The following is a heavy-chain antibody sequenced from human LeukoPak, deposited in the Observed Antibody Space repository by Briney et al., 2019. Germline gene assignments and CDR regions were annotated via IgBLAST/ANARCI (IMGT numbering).Heavy chain of an antibody. Sequence: PGRSLRLSCAASGFTSDDYAMHWVRQAPGKGLEWVSGISWNSGSIGYADSVKGRFTISRDNAKNSLYLQMNSLRAEDTALYYCAKGFRCSSTSCYTGFDYWGQGTLVTVSS. J-gene: IGHJ4*02. V-gene: IGHV3-9*02. CDR2: ISWNSGSI. CDR1: GFTSDDYA. D-gene: IGHD2-2*02. CDR3: AKGFRCSSTSCYTGFDY.